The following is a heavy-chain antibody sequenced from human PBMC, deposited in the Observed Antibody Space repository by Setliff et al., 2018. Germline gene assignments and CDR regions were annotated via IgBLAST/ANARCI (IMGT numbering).Heavy chain of an antibody. V-gene: IGHV3-48*01. CDR3: ARLALTGYDSSGYYYALEYYYYMDV. CDR1: GFTFSSHS. Sequence: GGSLRLTCAGSGFTFSSHSMNWVRQAPGKGLEWISYISSTSGTIYYADSVKGRFTISRDNANQSLYLQMNSLRAEDTAVYYCARLALTGYDSSGYYYALEYYYYMDVWGKGTTVTVSS. CDR2: ISSTSGTI. J-gene: IGHJ6*03. D-gene: IGHD3-22*01.